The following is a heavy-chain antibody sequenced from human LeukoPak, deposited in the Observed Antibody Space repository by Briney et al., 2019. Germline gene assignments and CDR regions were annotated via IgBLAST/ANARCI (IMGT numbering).Heavy chain of an antibody. Sequence: GGSLGLSCAASGFTFSSYWMHWVRQAPGKGLVWVSRINSDGSSTSYADSVKGRFTISRDNAKNTLYLQMNSLRAEDTAVYYCARDVGEHDYGDYGWFDPWGQGTLVTVSS. CDR1: GFTFSSYW. D-gene: IGHD4-17*01. J-gene: IGHJ5*02. CDR3: ARDVGEHDYGDYGWFDP. V-gene: IGHV3-74*01. CDR2: INSDGSST.